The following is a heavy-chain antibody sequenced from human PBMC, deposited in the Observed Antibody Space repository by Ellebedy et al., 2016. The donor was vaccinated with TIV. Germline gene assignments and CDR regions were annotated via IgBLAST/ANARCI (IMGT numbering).Heavy chain of an antibody. V-gene: IGHV6-1*01. Sequence: SQTLSLTCXISGDSVSSDGATWNWIRESPSRGLEWLGRTYYRSKWYNDFAVFVKSRIRINPDTSKNQFSLQLNSVTPEDTAVYYCARALRYSSSWSFDYWGQGTLVTVSS. CDR1: GDSVSSDGAT. CDR2: TYYRSKWYN. CDR3: ARALRYSSSWSFDY. J-gene: IGHJ4*02. D-gene: IGHD6-13*01.